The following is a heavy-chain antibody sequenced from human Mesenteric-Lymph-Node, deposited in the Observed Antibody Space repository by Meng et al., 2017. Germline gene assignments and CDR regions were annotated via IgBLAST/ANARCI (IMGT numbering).Heavy chain of an antibody. V-gene: IGHV4-34*01. J-gene: IGHJ4*02. D-gene: IGHD3-10*01. CDR3: ARVTVRGDFDY. Sequence: SETLSLTCAVYGGSFSGYYWSWIRQPPGKGLEWIGEINHSGSTNYNPSLKSRVTISVDTSKNQFSLKLSSMTAADTAVYYCARVTVRGDFDYWGQGTLVTVSS. CDR2: INHSGST. CDR1: GGSFSGYY.